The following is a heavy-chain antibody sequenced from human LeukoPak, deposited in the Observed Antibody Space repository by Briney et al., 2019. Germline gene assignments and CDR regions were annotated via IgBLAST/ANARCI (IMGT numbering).Heavy chain of an antibody. CDR2: IYYSGST. CDR1: GVSISSSSYY. J-gene: IGHJ4*02. Sequence: PSETLSLTCTVSGVSISSSSYYWGWIRQPPGKGLEWIGSIYYSGSTYYNPSLKSRVTISADTSKKQFSLKLSSVTAADTAVYYCAAGGGYPQGFYYFDYWGQGTLVTVSS. V-gene: IGHV4-39*01. D-gene: IGHD5-12*01. CDR3: AAGGGYPQGFYYFDY.